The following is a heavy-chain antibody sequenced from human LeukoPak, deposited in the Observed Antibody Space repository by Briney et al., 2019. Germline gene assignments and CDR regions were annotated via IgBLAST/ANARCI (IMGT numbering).Heavy chain of an antibody. V-gene: IGHV3-30*02. CDR2: IRSDGSDK. CDR1: GFTFSSYG. CDR3: ALFDY. J-gene: IGHJ4*02. Sequence: GGSLRLSFAASGFTFSSYGMHWVRQAPGKGLEWVTFIRSDGSDKYYADSVKGRFTVSRDNSKNMLYLQMNGLRTEDTAVYYCALFDYWGQGTLVTVSS.